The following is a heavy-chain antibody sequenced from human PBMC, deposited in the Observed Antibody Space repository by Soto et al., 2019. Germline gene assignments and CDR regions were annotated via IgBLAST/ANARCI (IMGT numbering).Heavy chain of an antibody. D-gene: IGHD6-13*01. CDR3: ARDRYSSSSNLENYYYYYMDV. CDR2: IIPILGIA. Sequence: SVKVSCKASGGTFSSYTISWVRQDPGQGLEWMGRIIPILGIANYAQKFQGRVTITADKSTSTAYMELSSLRSEDTAVYYCARDRYSSSSNLENYYYYYMDVWGKGTTVTVSS. J-gene: IGHJ6*03. CDR1: GGTFSSYT. V-gene: IGHV1-69*04.